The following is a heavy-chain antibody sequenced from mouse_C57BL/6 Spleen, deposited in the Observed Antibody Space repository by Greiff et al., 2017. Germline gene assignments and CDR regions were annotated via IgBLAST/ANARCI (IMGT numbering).Heavy chain of an antibody. CDR1: GYTFTSYT. Sequence: VKLMESGAELARPGASVKMSCKASGYTFTSYTMHWVKQRPGQGLEWIGYINPSSGYTKYNQKFKDKATLTADKSSSTAYMQLSSLTSEDSAVYYCARGLYDGYPFDYWGQGTTLTVSS. CDR2: INPSSGYT. J-gene: IGHJ2*01. V-gene: IGHV1-4*01. CDR3: ARGLYDGYPFDY. D-gene: IGHD2-3*01.